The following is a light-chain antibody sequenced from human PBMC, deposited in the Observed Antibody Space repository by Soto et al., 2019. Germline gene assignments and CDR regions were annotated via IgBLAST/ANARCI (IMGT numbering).Light chain of an antibody. CDR2: DAS. V-gene: IGKV3-11*01. CDR3: HQRQSWPRT. Sequence: EIVFTQSPATLSLSPGERATLSCRASQSINGYLAWYQHKPGQAPRLLIDDASNRSTGIPARFSGSGSGTDFTLTISSVQPEDFLVYYCHQRQSWPRTFGQGTKVDIK. J-gene: IGKJ1*01. CDR1: QSINGY.